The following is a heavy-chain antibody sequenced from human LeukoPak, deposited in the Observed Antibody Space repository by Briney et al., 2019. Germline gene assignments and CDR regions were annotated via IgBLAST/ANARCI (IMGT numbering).Heavy chain of an antibody. V-gene: IGHV3-48*03. J-gene: IGHJ4*02. CDR3: ARVVRDYGDYARRYFDY. Sequence: PGGSLRLSCAASGFTFSSYEMNWVRQAPGKGLEWVSYISSSGSTIYYADSVKGRFTISRDNAKNSLYLQMNSLRAEDTAVYYCARVVRDYGDYARRYFDYWGQGTLVTVSS. CDR2: ISSSGSTI. D-gene: IGHD4-17*01. CDR1: GFTFSSYE.